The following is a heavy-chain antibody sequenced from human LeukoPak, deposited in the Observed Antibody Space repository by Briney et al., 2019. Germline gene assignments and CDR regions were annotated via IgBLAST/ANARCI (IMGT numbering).Heavy chain of an antibody. J-gene: IGHJ5*02. Sequence: PGGSLRLSCAASGFTFSSYSMNWVRQAPGKGLEWVSSISSSSSYIYYADSVKGRFTISRDNAKNSLYLQMNSLRAEDTAVYYCARVSAAHYDLWSGLNWFDPWGQETRVTVSS. CDR3: ARVSAAHYDLWSGLNWFDP. D-gene: IGHD3-3*01. V-gene: IGHV3-21*01. CDR2: ISSSSSYI. CDR1: GFTFSSYS.